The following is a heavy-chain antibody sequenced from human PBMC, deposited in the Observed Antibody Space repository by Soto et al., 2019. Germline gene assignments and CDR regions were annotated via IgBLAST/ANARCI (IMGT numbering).Heavy chain of an antibody. Sequence: QLQLQESGPGLVKPSETLSLTCTVSGGSISSSSYYWGWIRQPPGKGLEWIGGIYYSGSTYYNPSLKSRVTMSVGTCKNHFSLMLSSVTAADTAVYYCAGEEGGLVPVWGDYYYYYMGVWGKGTTVTVSS. CDR3: AGEEGGLVPVWGDYYYYYMGV. V-gene: IGHV4-39*02. CDR1: GGSISSSSYY. J-gene: IGHJ6*03. D-gene: IGHD6-19*01. CDR2: IYYSGST.